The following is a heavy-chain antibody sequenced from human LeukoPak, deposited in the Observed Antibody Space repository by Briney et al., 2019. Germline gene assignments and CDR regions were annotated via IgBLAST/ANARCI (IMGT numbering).Heavy chain of an antibody. Sequence: GGSLRLSCAASGFTVITNDMTWVSQAPGRGLEWGSVLYSDGNTKYADSVQGRFTISRDNSKNTLYLEVNSLSPDDTAVYYCARGVEPLAANTLAYWGQGTLVTVSS. V-gene: IGHV3-53*01. J-gene: IGHJ4*02. CDR1: GFTVITND. D-gene: IGHD1-14*01. CDR3: ARGVEPLAANTLAY. CDR2: LYSDGNT.